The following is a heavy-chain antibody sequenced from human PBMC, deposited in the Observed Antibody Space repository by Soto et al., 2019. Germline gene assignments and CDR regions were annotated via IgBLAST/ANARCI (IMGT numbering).Heavy chain of an antibody. J-gene: IGHJ3*02. CDR3: TRLTKEEAFDI. V-gene: IGHV3-73*01. Sequence: GGSLRLSCAASGFTFSGSAMHWVRQASGKGLEWVGRIRSKANSYATAYAASVKGRFTISRDDSKNTAYLQMNSLKTEDTAVYYCTRLTKEEAFDIWGQGTMVTVSS. CDR2: IRSKANSYAT. CDR1: GFTFSGSA.